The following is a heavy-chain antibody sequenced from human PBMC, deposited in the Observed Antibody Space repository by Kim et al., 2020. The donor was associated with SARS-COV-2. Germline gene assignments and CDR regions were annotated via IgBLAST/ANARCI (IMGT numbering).Heavy chain of an antibody. CDR2: IDPSDSYT. D-gene: IGHD6-13*01. Sequence: GESLKISCKGSGYSFTSYWITWVRQMPGKGLECMGRIDPSDSYTDYSPSFQGHVTISADKSISTAYLQWSSLKASDTAMYYCARHYSSSWYFDYWGQGTLVTVSS. CDR3: ARHYSSSWYFDY. J-gene: IGHJ4*02. CDR1: GYSFTSYW. V-gene: IGHV5-10-1*01.